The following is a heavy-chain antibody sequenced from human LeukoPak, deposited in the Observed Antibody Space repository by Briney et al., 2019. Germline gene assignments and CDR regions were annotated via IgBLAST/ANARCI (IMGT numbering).Heavy chain of an antibody. V-gene: IGHV3-64D*06. CDR1: GFTFSSYA. CDR2: ISSNGGST. Sequence: PGGSLRLSCSASGFTFSSYAMHWVPQAPGKGLEYLSAISSNGGSTYYADSVKGRFTISRDNSKNTLYLQMSSLRAEDTAVYYCVRGDYYDSSGYYYRYFQHWGQGTLVTVSS. J-gene: IGHJ1*01. D-gene: IGHD3-22*01. CDR3: VRGDYYDSSGYYYRYFQH.